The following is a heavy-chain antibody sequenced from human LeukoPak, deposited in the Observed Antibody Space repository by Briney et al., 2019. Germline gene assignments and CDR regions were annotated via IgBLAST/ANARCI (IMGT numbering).Heavy chain of an antibody. D-gene: IGHD3-16*01. Sequence: PGGSLRLSCAASGFTFSSYAMSWVRQAPGKGLEWVSAISGSGGSTYYADSVKGRFTISRDNSKNTLYLQMNSLRAEDTAVYYCAKGVTFRVPLYYYYGMDVWGQGTTVTVSS. V-gene: IGHV3-23*01. J-gene: IGHJ6*02. CDR1: GFTFSSYA. CDR2: ISGSGGST. CDR3: AKGVTFRVPLYYYYGMDV.